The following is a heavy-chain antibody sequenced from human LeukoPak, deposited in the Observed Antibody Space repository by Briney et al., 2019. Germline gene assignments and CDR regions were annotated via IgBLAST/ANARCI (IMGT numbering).Heavy chain of an antibody. CDR1: GGSIGSHL. Sequence: SETLSLTCTVSGGSIGSHLWNWIRQPPGKGLEWVGYIHYSGNTNYNPSLQSRLTISVDTSKNQFSLRLRSVIAADTAIYYCARHYDFSGGHYYYGLDVWGQGTTVTVSS. J-gene: IGHJ6*02. CDR2: IHYSGNT. D-gene: IGHD3-3*01. CDR3: ARHYDFSGGHYYYGLDV. V-gene: IGHV4-59*11.